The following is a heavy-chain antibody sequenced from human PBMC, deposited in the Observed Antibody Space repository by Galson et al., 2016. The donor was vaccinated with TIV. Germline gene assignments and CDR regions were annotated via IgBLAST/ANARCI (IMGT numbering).Heavy chain of an antibody. CDR1: GFTFSNCW. CDR3: RARGDCRAHDVFAL. V-gene: IGHV3-74*01. D-gene: IGHD2-21*02. Sequence: SLRLSCAASGFTFSNCWMHWVRQVPGKGLVWVSRIKTNGSRTDYVDSVKGRFTISRDNVKNTVYLQMDSLRAEDTAVYYCRARGDCRAHDVFALWGHGTMVTVSS. J-gene: IGHJ3*01. CDR2: IKTNGSRT.